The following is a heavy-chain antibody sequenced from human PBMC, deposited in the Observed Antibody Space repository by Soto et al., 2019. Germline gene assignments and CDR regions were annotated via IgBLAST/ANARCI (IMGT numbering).Heavy chain of an antibody. D-gene: IGHD1-26*01. Sequence: GVSMRLSSTAAEVSGVMTGWHWSRQKPGKGPVWVSRINIDGTGITYADSVKGRFTVSRDNAKNTLFLGMNSLRVDDTAIYYCARDLSLRPGRVGRALDSWGRGTLVTVSS. CDR3: ARDLSLRPGRVGRALDS. CDR2: INIDGTGI. CDR1: EVSGVMTG. V-gene: IGHV3-74*01. J-gene: IGHJ4*02.